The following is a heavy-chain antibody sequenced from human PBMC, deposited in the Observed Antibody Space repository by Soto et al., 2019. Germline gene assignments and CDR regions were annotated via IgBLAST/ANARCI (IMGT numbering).Heavy chain of an antibody. Sequence: QVQLQESGPGLVKPSQTLSLTCTVSGGSISSGDYYWSWIRQPPGKGLEWIGYIYYSGSTYYNPCLKSRVTISVDTSKNQFSLKLSSVTVADTAVYYCASEILGYCSGGSCHYWGQGTLVTVSS. CDR2: IYYSGST. D-gene: IGHD2-15*01. J-gene: IGHJ4*02. CDR1: GGSISSGDYY. V-gene: IGHV4-30-4*01. CDR3: ASEILGYCSGGSCHY.